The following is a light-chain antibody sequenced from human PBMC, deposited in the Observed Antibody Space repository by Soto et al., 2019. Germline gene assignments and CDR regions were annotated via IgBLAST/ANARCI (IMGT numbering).Light chain of an antibody. CDR3: CSYAGSSTPYV. J-gene: IGLJ1*01. CDR1: SSDVGSYNL. V-gene: IGLV2-23*01. CDR2: EGS. Sequence: QSALTQPASVSGSPGQSITISCTGTSSDVGSYNLVSWYQQHPGKAPKLMIYEGSKRPSGVSNRFSGSKSGNTASLTISGVQAEDEADYYCCSYAGSSTPYVFGTWTKVTLL.